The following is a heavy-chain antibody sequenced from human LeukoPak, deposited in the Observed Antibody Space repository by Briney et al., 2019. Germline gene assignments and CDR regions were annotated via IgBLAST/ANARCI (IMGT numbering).Heavy chain of an antibody. CDR1: GGSISSSSYY. D-gene: IGHD2-15*01. CDR3: ARYCSGGSCYLDY. Sequence: SETLSLTCTVSGGSISSSSYYWGWIRQPPGKGLEWIGSIYYSGSTYYNPSLKSRVTISVYTSKNQFSLKLSSVTAADTAVYYCARYCSGGSCYLDYWGQGTLVTVSS. J-gene: IGHJ4*02. CDR2: IYYSGST. V-gene: IGHV4-39*01.